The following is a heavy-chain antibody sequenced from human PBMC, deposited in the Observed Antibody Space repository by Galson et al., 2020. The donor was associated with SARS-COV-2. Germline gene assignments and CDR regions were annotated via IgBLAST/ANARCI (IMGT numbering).Heavy chain of an antibody. CDR2: ISGSGAST. CDR1: GFHFSSYA. D-gene: IGHD6-19*01. CDR3: AKMEGIAVAATPN. Sequence: GESLQISCAASGFHFSSYAMRWVRQAPGKGLEWGPSISGSGASTYYADSVKGRFTISRDNSKNTLYLQMNSLRAEDTAIYYCAKMEGIAVAATPNWGQGTLVTVSS. J-gene: IGHJ4*02. V-gene: IGHV3-23*01.